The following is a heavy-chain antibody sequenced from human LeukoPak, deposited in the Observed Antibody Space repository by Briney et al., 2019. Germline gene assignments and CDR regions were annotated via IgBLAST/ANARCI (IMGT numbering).Heavy chain of an antibody. CDR2: ANPNSGNT. Sequence: ASVKVSCKASGYTFTNYDINWVRQATGQGLEWMGWANPNSGNTDYAQKFQGRVTIIRNISISTAYMELSSLRSEDTAVYYCARVRDGSGSYPLDYWGQGTLVTVSS. J-gene: IGHJ4*02. CDR3: ARVRDGSGSYPLDY. V-gene: IGHV1-8*03. D-gene: IGHD3-10*01. CDR1: GYTFTNYD.